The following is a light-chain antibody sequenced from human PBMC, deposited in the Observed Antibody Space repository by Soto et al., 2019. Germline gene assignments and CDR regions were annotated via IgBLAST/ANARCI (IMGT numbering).Light chain of an antibody. Sequence: QSALTQPASVSGSPGQSITISCTGTSSDAGGYNYVSWYQQHPGKAPNLMIYDVSNRPSGVSNRFSGSKSGNTASLTISGRQAEDEADYYCSSYTSSSPLVVFGGGTKLTV. CDR2: DVS. V-gene: IGLV2-14*01. J-gene: IGLJ2*01. CDR3: SSYTSSSPLVV. CDR1: SSDAGGYNY.